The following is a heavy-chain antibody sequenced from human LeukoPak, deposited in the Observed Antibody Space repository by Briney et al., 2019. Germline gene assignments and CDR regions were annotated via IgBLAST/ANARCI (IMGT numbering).Heavy chain of an antibody. Sequence: SETLSLTCTVSGGSISSSSYYWGWIRQPPGKGLEWIGSIYCSGSTYYNPSLKSRVTISVDTSKNQFSLKLSSVTAADTAVYYCARDGRVAAAADYWGQGTLVTVSS. CDR3: ARDGRVAAAADY. J-gene: IGHJ4*02. D-gene: IGHD6-13*01. CDR2: IYCSGST. V-gene: IGHV4-39*07. CDR1: GGSISSSSYY.